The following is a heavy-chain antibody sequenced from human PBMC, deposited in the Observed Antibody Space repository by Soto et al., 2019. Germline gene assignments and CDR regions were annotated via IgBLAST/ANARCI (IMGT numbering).Heavy chain of an antibody. V-gene: IGHV1-18*01. CDR3: ARESSSSCHDY. CDR1: GYTFTSYG. J-gene: IGHJ4*02. CDR2: ISAYNGNT. D-gene: IGHD6-13*01. Sequence: QVQLVQSGAEVKKPGASVKVSCKASGYTFTSYGISWVRQAPGQGLEWMGWISAYNGNTNYAQKLQGRVTMTTDTRTSTAYMARRSMRSEDTAVYYCARESSSSCHDYWGQGTLVTVSS.